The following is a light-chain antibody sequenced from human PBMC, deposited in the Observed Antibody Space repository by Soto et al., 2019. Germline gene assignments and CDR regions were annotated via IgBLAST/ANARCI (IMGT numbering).Light chain of an antibody. CDR2: GAS. Sequence: DIQMTQSPSSLSASVGDRVSITCRASQSIGKYVSWYQQKLWKAPKCLIYGASSLQSGVPSRFSGSGSGTDFTLTITSLQPEDLATYYCQQSFNTPLSFGGGTKVEI. CDR3: QQSFNTPLS. V-gene: IGKV1-39*01. CDR1: QSIGKY. J-gene: IGKJ4*01.